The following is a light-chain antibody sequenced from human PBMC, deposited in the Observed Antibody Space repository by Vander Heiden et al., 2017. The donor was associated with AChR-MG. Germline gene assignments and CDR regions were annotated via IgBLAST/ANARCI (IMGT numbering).Light chain of an antibody. CDR3: QSYDVSLSAAV. V-gene: IGLV1-40*01. J-gene: IGLJ2*01. CDR1: SPNIRAAYD. Sequence: QSVLTQPPSVSGAPGQRVTISCPGTSPNIRAAYDVHWYQHLPGTAPKLLIYGNSNRPSGVPDRFSASKSDTSASLAVTGLHPDDEAVYYCQSYDVSLSAAVFGGGTKLTVL. CDR2: GNS.